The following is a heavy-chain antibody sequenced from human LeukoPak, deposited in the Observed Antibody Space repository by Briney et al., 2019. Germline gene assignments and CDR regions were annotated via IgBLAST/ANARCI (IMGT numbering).Heavy chain of an antibody. Sequence: SETLSLTCTVSRGSISSYYWSWIRQPPGKGLEWIGYIYYSGSTNYNPSLKSRVTISVDTSKNQFSLKLSSVTAADTAVYYCARVGTQRRYYFDYWGQGTLVTVSS. V-gene: IGHV4-59*01. D-gene: IGHD1-1*01. CDR2: IYYSGST. CDR1: RGSISSYY. CDR3: ARVGTQRRYYFDY. J-gene: IGHJ4*02.